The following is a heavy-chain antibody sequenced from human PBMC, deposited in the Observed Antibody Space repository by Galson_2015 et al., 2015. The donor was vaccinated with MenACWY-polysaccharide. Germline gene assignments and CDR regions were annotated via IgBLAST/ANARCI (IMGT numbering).Heavy chain of an antibody. V-gene: IGHV1-3*01. CDR3: ARDTPGYCSGGSCEDLDY. CDR1: GYTFSSYA. J-gene: IGHJ4*02. CDR2: INAGNGNT. Sequence: SVKVSCKASGYTFSSYAMHWVRQAPGQRLEWMGWINAGNGNTKYSQKFQGRVTITRDTSASTAYMELSSLRSGDTAVYYCARDTPGYCSGGSCEDLDYWGQGTLVTVSS. D-gene: IGHD2-15*01.